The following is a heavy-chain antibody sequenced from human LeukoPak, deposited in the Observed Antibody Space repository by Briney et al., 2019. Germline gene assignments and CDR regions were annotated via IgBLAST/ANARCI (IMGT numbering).Heavy chain of an antibody. CDR3: ARAKGTYSSSWSSDAFDI. CDR1: GGSISSYY. V-gene: IGHV4-59*01. Sequence: PSETLSLTCTVSGGSISSYYWSWIRQPPGKGLEWIGYIYYSGSTNCNPSLKSRVTISVDTSKNQFSLKLSSVTAADTAVYYCARAKGTYSSSWSSDAFDIWGQGTMVTVSS. CDR2: IYYSGST. J-gene: IGHJ3*02. D-gene: IGHD6-13*01.